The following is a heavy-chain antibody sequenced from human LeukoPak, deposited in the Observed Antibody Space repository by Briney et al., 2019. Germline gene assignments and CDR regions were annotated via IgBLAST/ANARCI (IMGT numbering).Heavy chain of an antibody. J-gene: IGHJ3*02. D-gene: IGHD2-15*01. Sequence: GGSLRLSCAASGFTFSTYWMNWVRQAPGKGLEWVSSISSSSSYIYYADSVKGRFTISRDNAKNSLYLQMNSLRAEDTAVYYCAREVVSDDAFDIWGQGTMVTVSS. CDR1: GFTFSTYW. CDR3: AREVVSDDAFDI. CDR2: ISSSSSYI. V-gene: IGHV3-21*01.